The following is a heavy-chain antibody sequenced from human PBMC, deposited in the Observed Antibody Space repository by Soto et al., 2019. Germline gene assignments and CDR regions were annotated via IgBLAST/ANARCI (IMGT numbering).Heavy chain of an antibody. J-gene: IGHJ5*02. D-gene: IGHD3-3*01. Sequence: KTSETLSLTCAVYGGPVNGYYWNWIRQPPWKGLQSIGEITHTGVTHYNPSLKSRVTMSVDTSKNQFSLRLSSVTAADTAIYYCATRITVFGLLIPPLETWGQGNQGTVS. V-gene: IGHV4-34*01. CDR3: ATRITVFGLLIPPLET. CDR2: ITHTGVT. CDR1: GGPVNGYY.